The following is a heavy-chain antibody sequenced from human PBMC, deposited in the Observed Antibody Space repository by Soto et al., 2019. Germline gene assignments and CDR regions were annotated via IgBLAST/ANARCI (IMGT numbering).Heavy chain of an antibody. CDR1: GDSISSGDNY. Sequence: SETLSLTCNVSGDSISSGDNYWSWVRQPPGRGLEWIGYIYYSASAGGSTYYNPSLKSRVTMSVDTAKNHFSLRLDSVAAADTAVYYCAREAQSPYNWLDPWGQGILVTVSS. CDR2: IYYSASAGGST. CDR3: AREAQSPYNWLDP. V-gene: IGHV4-30-4*01. J-gene: IGHJ5*02.